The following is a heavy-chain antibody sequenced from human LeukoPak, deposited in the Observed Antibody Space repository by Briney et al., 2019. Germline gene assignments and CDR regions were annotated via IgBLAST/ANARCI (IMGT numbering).Heavy chain of an antibody. V-gene: IGHV3-21*01. CDR3: ARVRWVCSSTSCYSERDAFDI. CDR2: ISSSSSYI. D-gene: IGHD2-2*01. CDR1: GFTFSSYS. Sequence: GGSLRLSCAASGFTFSSYSMNWVRRAPGKGLEWVSSISSSSSYIYYADSVKGRFTISRDNAKNSLYLQMNSLRAEDTAVYYCARVRWVCSSTSCYSERDAFDIWGQGTMVTVSS. J-gene: IGHJ3*02.